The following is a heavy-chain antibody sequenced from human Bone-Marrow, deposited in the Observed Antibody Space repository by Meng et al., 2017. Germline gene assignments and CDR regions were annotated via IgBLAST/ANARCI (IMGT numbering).Heavy chain of an antibody. CDR2: IYYSGST. D-gene: IGHD3-22*01. Sequence: SETLSLTCTVSGGSISSYYWSWIRQPPGKGLEWIGYIYYSGSTNYNPSLKSRVTISVDTSKNQFSLKLSSVTAADTAVYYCATTSYYYDSSGYYGGVFDYWGQGTLVTVSS. J-gene: IGHJ4*02. V-gene: IGHV4-59*08. CDR1: GGSISSYY. CDR3: ATTSYYYDSSGYYGGVFDY.